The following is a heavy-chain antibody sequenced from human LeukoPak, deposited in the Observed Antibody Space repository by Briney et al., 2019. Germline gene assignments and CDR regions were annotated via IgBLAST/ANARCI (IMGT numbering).Heavy chain of an antibody. CDR1: GFTFSSYA. CDR2: ISGSGGST. CDR3: AKDLSPITIFGVVINYYYYGMDV. Sequence: QTGGSLRLSCAASGFTFSSYAMSWVRQAPGKGLEWVSAISGSGGSTYYADSVKGRFTISRDNSKNTLYLQMNSLRAEDTAVYYCAKDLSPITIFGVVINYYYYGMDVWGQGTTVTVSS. V-gene: IGHV3-23*01. D-gene: IGHD3-3*01. J-gene: IGHJ6*02.